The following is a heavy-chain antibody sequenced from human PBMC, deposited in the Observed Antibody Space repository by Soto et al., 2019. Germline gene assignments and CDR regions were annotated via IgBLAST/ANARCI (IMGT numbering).Heavy chain of an antibody. CDR1: GLMFSTYV. CDR2: ISGTGGST. V-gene: IGHV3-23*01. D-gene: IGHD1-20*01. CDR3: AKDRYNWNPQALDY. Sequence: VGARILSREASGLMFSTYVMSLVRQAPGRGLEWVSGISGTGGSTSYADSVKGRFTISRDNSKNTLSLQMDSLRADDTAVYYCAKDRYNWNPQALDYWGRGTLVTGSS. J-gene: IGHJ4*02.